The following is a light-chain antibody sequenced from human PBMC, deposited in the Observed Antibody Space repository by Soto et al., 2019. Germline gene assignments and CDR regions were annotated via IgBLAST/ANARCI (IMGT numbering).Light chain of an antibody. CDR1: QSVSSN. CDR3: QQYNNWPPLT. CDR2: GAS. V-gene: IGKV3-15*01. J-gene: IGKJ4*01. Sequence: EIVMTQSPATLSVSPGERATLSCSASQSVSSNLAWYQQKPGQAPRLLIYGASTRATGIPARFSGSGSGTVFTLTISSLQSEDFAVYYCQQYNNWPPLTFGGGTKVEIK.